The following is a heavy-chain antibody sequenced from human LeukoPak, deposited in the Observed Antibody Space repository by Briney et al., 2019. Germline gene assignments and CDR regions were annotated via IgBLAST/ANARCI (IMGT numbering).Heavy chain of an antibody. CDR3: ARDRWGYSYGGD. CDR2: IKEDGSEK. V-gene: IGHV3-7*01. Sequence: GGSLRLSCAASGFAFSNYWMSWIRQAPGKGLEWVAKIKEDGSEKYYVDSVKGRFTISRDNAKNSLYLQMNSLRAEDTAVYFCARDRWGYSYGGDWGQGTQVTVSS. J-gene: IGHJ4*02. D-gene: IGHD5-18*01. CDR1: GFAFSNYW.